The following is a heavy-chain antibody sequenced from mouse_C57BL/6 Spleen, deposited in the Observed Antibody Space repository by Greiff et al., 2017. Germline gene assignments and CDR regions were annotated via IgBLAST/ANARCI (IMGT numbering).Heavy chain of an antibody. V-gene: IGHV3-6*01. D-gene: IGHD1-1*01. Sequence: ESGPGLVKPSQSLSLTCSVTGYSITSGYYWNWIRQFPGNKLEWMGYISYDGSNNYNPSLKNRISITRDTSKNQFFLKLNSVTTEDTATYYCASLDGTAYWGQGTLVTVSA. CDR2: ISYDGSN. CDR3: ASLDGTAY. J-gene: IGHJ3*01. CDR1: GYSITSGYY.